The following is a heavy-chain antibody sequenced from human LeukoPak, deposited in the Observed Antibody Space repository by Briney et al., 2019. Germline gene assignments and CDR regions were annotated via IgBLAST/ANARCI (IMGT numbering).Heavy chain of an antibody. J-gene: IGHJ6*02. CDR1: GYTFTSYA. CDR2: INTNTGNP. Sequence: ASVKVSCKASGYTFTSYAMNWVRQTPGQGLEWMGWINTNTGNPTYAQGFTGRFVFSLDTSVSTAYLQISSLKAEDTAVYYCARDHGSSSWDTAPYYYYGMDVWGQGTTVTVSS. D-gene: IGHD6-13*01. V-gene: IGHV7-4-1*02. CDR3: ARDHGSSSWDTAPYYYYGMDV.